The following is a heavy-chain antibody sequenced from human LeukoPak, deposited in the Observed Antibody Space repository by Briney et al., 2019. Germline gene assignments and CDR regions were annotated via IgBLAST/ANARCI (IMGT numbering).Heavy chain of an antibody. Sequence: PSETLSLTCTVSGGSISSGSYSWSWIRQPAGKGLEWIGRIYTSGSTNYNPSLKSRVTISVDTSKNQFSLKLSSVTAADTAVYYCARFHLRAYSSGYYWGGGGFDYWGQGTLVTVSS. CDR1: GGSISSGSYS. CDR2: IYTSGST. CDR3: ARFHLRAYSSGYYWGGGGFDY. J-gene: IGHJ4*02. D-gene: IGHD3-22*01. V-gene: IGHV4-61*02.